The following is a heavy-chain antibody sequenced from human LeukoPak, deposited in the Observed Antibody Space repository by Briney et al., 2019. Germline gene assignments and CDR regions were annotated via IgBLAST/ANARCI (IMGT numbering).Heavy chain of an antibody. V-gene: IGHV3-23*01. D-gene: IGHD1-26*01. Sequence: PGGSLRLSCAASGFTFSSYAMNWVRQAPGKGLEWVSDISGGGGVTDYADSVKGRFTISRDNSKNTLYLQMNSLRAEDTAVYYCAKVPYSTSWGYFDYRGQGTLVTVSS. CDR3: AKVPYSTSWGYFDY. CDR1: GFTFSSYA. J-gene: IGHJ4*02. CDR2: ISGGGGVT.